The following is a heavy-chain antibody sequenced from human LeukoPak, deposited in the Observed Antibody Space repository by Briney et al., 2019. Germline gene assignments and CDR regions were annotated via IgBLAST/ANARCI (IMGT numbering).Heavy chain of an antibody. CDR3: ARVGPLYGDYGLDY. CDR1: GGSISSSSYY. CDR2: IYYSGST. V-gene: IGHV4-39*07. Sequence: SETLSLTCTVSGGSISSSSYYWGWIRQPPGKGLEWIGSIYYSGSTNYNPSLKSRVTISVDTSKNQFSLKLSSVTAADTAVYYCARVGPLYGDYGLDYWGQGTLVTVSS. J-gene: IGHJ4*02. D-gene: IGHD4-17*01.